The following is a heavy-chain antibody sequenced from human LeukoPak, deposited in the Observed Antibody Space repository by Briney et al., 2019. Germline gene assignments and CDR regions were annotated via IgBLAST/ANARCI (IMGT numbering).Heavy chain of an antibody. D-gene: IGHD1-26*01. Sequence: SETLSLTCTVSGYSINSGYYWGWIRQPPGKGLEWIGSMYYSGSIFYNPSLKSRVTISINTSKNQFSLKVSSVTAADTAVYYCARARVPGSYSPKGPFDYWGQGTLVTVSS. J-gene: IGHJ4*02. CDR1: GYSINSGYY. V-gene: IGHV4-38-2*02. CDR2: MYYSGSI. CDR3: ARARVPGSYSPKGPFDY.